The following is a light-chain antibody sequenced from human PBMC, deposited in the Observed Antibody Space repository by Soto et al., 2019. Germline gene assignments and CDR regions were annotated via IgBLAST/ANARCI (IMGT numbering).Light chain of an antibody. CDR3: SSFAGNNNLV. CDR2: EVS. J-gene: IGLJ2*01. CDR1: SSDVGGDNY. V-gene: IGLV2-8*01. Sequence: QSALTQPPSASGSPGQSVTISCTGTSSDVGGDNYGSWYQQHPGKAPKLMISEVSKRPSGVPDRFSGSKSGNTASLTVSGLQAEDEADYYCSSFAGNNNLVFGGGTKVTVL.